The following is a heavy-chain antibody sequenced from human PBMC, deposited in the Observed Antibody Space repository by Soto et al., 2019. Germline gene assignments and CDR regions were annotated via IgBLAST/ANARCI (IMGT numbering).Heavy chain of an antibody. Sequence: QVQLQESGPGLVKPSQTLSLTCTVSGGSISSGGYYWSWIRQHPGKGLEWIGYIYYSGSTYYNPSLKSRVTISIDTSKNQFSLKPSSVTAADTAVYYCARDPGYCSGGSCYKYAFDIWGQGTMVTVSS. CDR3: ARDPGYCSGGSCYKYAFDI. CDR2: IYYSGST. D-gene: IGHD2-15*01. V-gene: IGHV4-31*03. CDR1: GGSISSGGYY. J-gene: IGHJ3*02.